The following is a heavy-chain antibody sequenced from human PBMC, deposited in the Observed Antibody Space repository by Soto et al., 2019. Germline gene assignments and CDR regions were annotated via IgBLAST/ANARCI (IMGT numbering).Heavy chain of an antibody. CDR3: ARVPPDYGDYYYYSMDV. CDR2: IIPIFGTA. J-gene: IGHJ6*02. V-gene: IGHV1-69*01. D-gene: IGHD4-17*01. CDR1: GGTFSSYA. Sequence: QVQLVQSGAEVKKPGSSVKVSCKASGGTFSSYAISWVRQAPGQGLEWMGGIIPIFGTANYAQKFQGRVTITADESTSTAYMELSSLRSEDTAVYYCARVPPDYGDYYYYSMDVWGQGTTVTVSS.